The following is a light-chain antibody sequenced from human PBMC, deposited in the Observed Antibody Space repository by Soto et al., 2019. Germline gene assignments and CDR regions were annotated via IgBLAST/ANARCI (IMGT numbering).Light chain of an antibody. V-gene: IGKV3-11*01. CDR1: QSFRGL. J-gene: IGKJ5*01. CDR2: DAY. Sequence: EVVLTQSPVTMSLSPGARATLSCRASQSFRGLLAWYQHKPGQAPRLLIYDAYNRATGIPPRFSGSGSGTDFTLTISRLEPEDSAVYYCQQRHMWPITFGQGTRLEIK. CDR3: QQRHMWPIT.